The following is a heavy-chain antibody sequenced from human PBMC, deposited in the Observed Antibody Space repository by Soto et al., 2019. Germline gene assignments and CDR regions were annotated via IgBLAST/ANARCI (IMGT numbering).Heavy chain of an antibody. CDR1: GYTFTRYA. J-gene: IGHJ4*02. V-gene: IGHV1-3*01. Sequence: ASVKVSFKASGYTFTRYAIHWLRQAPGQRLEWMGWINAGNGNTKYSQKFQGRVTITRDTSASTAYMELSSLRSQDTAVYYCARVLGVAKGDYWGQGTLVTVSS. CDR3: ARVLGVAKGDY. D-gene: IGHD3-3*01. CDR2: INAGNGNT.